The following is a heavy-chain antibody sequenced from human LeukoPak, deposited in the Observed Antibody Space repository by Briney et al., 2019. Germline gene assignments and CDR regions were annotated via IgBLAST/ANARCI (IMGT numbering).Heavy chain of an antibody. V-gene: IGHV3-30*04. Sequence: PGRSLRLSCAASGFTFSSYAMHWVRQAPGKGLEWVAVISYDGSNKYYADSVKGRFTISRDNSKNTLYLQMNSLRAEDTAVYYCARGLTYYYGSGSYYKNYYYGMDVWGKGTTVTVSS. CDR1: GFTFSSYA. D-gene: IGHD3-10*01. J-gene: IGHJ6*04. CDR2: ISYDGSNK. CDR3: ARGLTYYYGSGSYYKNYYYGMDV.